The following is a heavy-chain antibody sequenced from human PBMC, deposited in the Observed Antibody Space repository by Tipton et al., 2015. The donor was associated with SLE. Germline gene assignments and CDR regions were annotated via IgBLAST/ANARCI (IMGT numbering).Heavy chain of an antibody. CDR2: ITWNGGSP. CDR3: AKQISPHYGMDV. CDR1: GFTFDDFG. V-gene: IGHV3-20*04. J-gene: IGHJ6*02. Sequence: SLRLSCAASGFTFDDFGMSWVRQAPGKGLEWVSGITWNGGSPAYADSVKGRFTISRDNAKNSLYLQMNGLRAEDTALYYCAKQISPHYGMDVWGQGTTVTVSS. D-gene: IGHD1/OR15-1a*01.